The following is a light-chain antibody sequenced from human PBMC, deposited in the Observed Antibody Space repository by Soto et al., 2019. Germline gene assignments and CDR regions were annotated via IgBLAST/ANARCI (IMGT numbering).Light chain of an antibody. V-gene: IGKV3-20*01. CDR1: QSVSSSY. CDR2: GAS. J-gene: IGKJ2*01. Sequence: EIVLTQSPGTLSLSPGERATLSCRASQSVSSSYLAWYQQKPGQAPRLLIYGASSRATGIPDSFSGSGSGTDFTLTISRLEPEDFAVYYCQQYGSSPPYTFGQGTKLELK. CDR3: QQYGSSPPYT.